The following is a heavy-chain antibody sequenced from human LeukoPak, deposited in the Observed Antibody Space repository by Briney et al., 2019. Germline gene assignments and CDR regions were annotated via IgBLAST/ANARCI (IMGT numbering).Heavy chain of an antibody. D-gene: IGHD7-27*01. CDR1: GYTFTGYY. CDR2: INPDGGGT. J-gene: IGHJ4*02. Sequence: ASVKVSCKASGYTFTGYYIHWVRQAPGQGLEWMAWINPDGGGTNYAQKFQGRVAVTRDSSISTAYMELSGLTSDDTAVFYCARGTGAPNYFDYWGQGTLVTVSS. V-gene: IGHV1-2*02. CDR3: ARGTGAPNYFDY.